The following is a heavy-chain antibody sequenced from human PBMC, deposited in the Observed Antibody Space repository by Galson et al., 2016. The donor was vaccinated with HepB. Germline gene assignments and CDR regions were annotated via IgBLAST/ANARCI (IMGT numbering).Heavy chain of an antibody. CDR3: ARPYYEFWTGQNWFDP. Sequence: SVKVSCKASGYTFSKYGLHLVRQAPGQRLEWLGVINAGNGNTEYSSEFQGRVTITRDTSATTVYLELSSLRSADTAVYYCARPYYEFWTGQNWFDPWGQGTLVTVSS. CDR2: INAGNGNT. J-gene: IGHJ5*02. CDR1: GYTFSKYG. V-gene: IGHV1-3*01. D-gene: IGHD3-3*01.